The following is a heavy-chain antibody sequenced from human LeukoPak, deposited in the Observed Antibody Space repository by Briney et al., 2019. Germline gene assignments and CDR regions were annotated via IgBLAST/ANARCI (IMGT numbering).Heavy chain of an antibody. CDR2: IKQDGSEK. CDR1: GFTFSSYW. D-gene: IGHD6-13*01. Sequence: GGSLRLSCAASGFTFSSYWMSWVRQAPGKGLEWVANIKQDGSEKYYVDSVKGRFTISRDNAKNSLYLQMNSLRAEDTAVYYCARVGAAAGTGLDNWGQGTLVTVSS. CDR3: ARVGAAAGTGLDN. V-gene: IGHV3-7*01. J-gene: IGHJ4*02.